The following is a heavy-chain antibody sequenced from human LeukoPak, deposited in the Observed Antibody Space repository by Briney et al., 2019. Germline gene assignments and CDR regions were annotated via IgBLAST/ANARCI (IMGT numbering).Heavy chain of an antibody. V-gene: IGHV3-23*01. Sequence: PGGSLRLSCEASGFTFSSYAMSWVRQAPGKGLEWVSAISGSGGSTYCADSVKGRFTISRDNSKNTLYLQMNSLRAEDTAVYYCAKEARRVVTAKRYYFDYWGQGTLVTVSS. J-gene: IGHJ4*02. CDR3: AKEARRVVTAKRYYFDY. D-gene: IGHD2-21*02. CDR1: GFTFSSYA. CDR2: ISGSGGST.